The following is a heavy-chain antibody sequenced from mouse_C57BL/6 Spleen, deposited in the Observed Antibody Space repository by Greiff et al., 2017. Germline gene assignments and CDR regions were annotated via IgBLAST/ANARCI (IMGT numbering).Heavy chain of an antibody. D-gene: IGHD6-1*01. V-gene: IGHV1-82*01. J-gene: IGHJ2*01. CDR2: IYPGDGDT. Sequence: VQLQQSGPELVKPGASVKISCKASGYAFSSSWMNWVKQRPGKGLEWIGRIYPGDGDTNYNGKFKGKATLTADKSSSTAYMQLSSLTSEESAVYFCARQVSSQLASWAIFDYWGQGTALTVSS. CDR3: ARQVSSQLASWAIFDY. CDR1: GYAFSSSW.